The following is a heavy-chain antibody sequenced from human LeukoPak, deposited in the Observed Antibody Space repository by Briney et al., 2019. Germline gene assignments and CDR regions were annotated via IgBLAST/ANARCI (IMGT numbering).Heavy chain of an antibody. CDR3: AKGGDWFDYYMDV. J-gene: IGHJ6*03. CDR2: ISSSSSYI. Sequence: GGSLRLSCAASGFTFSSYGMSWVRQAPGKGLEWVSSISSSSSYIYYADSVKGRFTISRDNAKNSLYLQMNSLRAEDTAVYYCAKGGDWFDYYMDVWGKGTTVTISS. CDR1: GFTFSSYG. D-gene: IGHD2-21*02. V-gene: IGHV3-21*01.